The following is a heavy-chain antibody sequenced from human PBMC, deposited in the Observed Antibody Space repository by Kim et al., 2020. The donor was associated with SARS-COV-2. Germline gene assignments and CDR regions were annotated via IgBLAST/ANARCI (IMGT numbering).Heavy chain of an antibody. CDR2: IYYSGST. Sequence: SETLSLTCTVSGGSISSYYWSWIRQPPGKGLEWIGYIYYSGSTNYNPSLKSRVTISVDTSKNQFSLKLSSVTAADTAVYYCARSPYGDGDWFDPWGQGTLVTVSS. CDR1: GGSISSYY. J-gene: IGHJ5*02. V-gene: IGHV4-59*08. CDR3: ARSPYGDGDWFDP. D-gene: IGHD4-17*01.